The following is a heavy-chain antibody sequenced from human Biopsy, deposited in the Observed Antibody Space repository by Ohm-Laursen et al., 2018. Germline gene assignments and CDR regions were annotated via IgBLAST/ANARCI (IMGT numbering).Heavy chain of an antibody. J-gene: IGHJ6*02. CDR2: ISGGGTI. CDR3: ARDTRWSPYSMDV. D-gene: IGHD4-23*01. Sequence: SLRLSCTASGFSFSDYPMRWIRQAPGRGLEWVSYISGGGTIYYGDSMKSRVTISRDNAKNSLYLQMHSLRAEDTAVYYCARDTRWSPYSMDVWGQGTTVTVSS. V-gene: IGHV3-11*01. CDR1: GFSFSDYP.